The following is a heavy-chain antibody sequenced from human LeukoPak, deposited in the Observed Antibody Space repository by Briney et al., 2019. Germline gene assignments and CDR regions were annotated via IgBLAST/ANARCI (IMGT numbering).Heavy chain of an antibody. J-gene: IGHJ3*02. Sequence: SETLSLTCTVSGGSISSYYWNWIRQPPGKGLEWIGYIYYSGSTNYNPSLKSRVTISVDTSKNQFSLKLSSVTAADTAVHYCARHSYYAVVVKAFDIWGQGTMVTVSS. CDR1: GGSISSYY. CDR2: IYYSGST. CDR3: ARHSYYAVVVKAFDI. D-gene: IGHD2-2*01. V-gene: IGHV4-59*08.